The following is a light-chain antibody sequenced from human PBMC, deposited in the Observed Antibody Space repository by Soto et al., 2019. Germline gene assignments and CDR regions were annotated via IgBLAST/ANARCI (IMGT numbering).Light chain of an antibody. CDR2: GAS. CDR1: QSVTRNY. Sequence: EIVLTQSPGTLSLSPGEGATLSCRASQSVTRNYLAWYQQKPGQAPRLLIYGASTRAAGVPDRFSGSGSGTDFTLTITRLEPEDFAVYYCQQYGRSPLLYTLGQGTKLGVK. CDR3: QQYGRSPLLYT. J-gene: IGKJ2*01. V-gene: IGKV3-20*01.